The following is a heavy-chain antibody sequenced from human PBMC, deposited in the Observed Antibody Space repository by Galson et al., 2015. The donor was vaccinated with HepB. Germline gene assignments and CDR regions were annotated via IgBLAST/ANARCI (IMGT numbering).Heavy chain of an antibody. V-gene: IGHV1-69*06. Sequence: SVKVSCRASGGTFSSYAISWVRQAPGQGLEWMGGIIPTFGTANYAQKFQGRVTITADKSTSTAYMELSSLRSEDTAVYYCASFQRSDSLYYYYGMDVWGQGTTVTVSS. D-gene: IGHD3-22*01. CDR2: IIPTFGTA. J-gene: IGHJ6*02. CDR3: ASFQRSDSLYYYYGMDV. CDR1: GGTFSSYA.